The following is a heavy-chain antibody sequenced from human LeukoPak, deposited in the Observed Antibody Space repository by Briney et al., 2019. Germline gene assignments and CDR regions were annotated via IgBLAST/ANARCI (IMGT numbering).Heavy chain of an antibody. CDR2: IIPIFGTA. V-gene: IGHV1-69*05. CDR3: ARGRGHDFPFDP. D-gene: IGHD3-3*01. J-gene: IGHJ5*02. CDR1: GGTFSSYA. Sequence: SEKVSCKASGGTFSSYAISWVRQPPGQGLEWMGGIIPIFGTANYAQKFQGRVTITTDESTSTAYMELSSLRSEDTAVYYCARGRGHDFPFDPWGQGTLVTVSS.